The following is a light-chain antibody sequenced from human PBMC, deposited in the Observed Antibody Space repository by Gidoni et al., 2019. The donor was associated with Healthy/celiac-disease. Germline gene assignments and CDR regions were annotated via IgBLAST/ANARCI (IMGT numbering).Light chain of an antibody. J-gene: IGKJ4*01. V-gene: IGKV3-15*01. CDR2: GAS. Sequence: ETVMTPSPATLSVSPGQRATLSCRASQSISSNLAWYQQKPGQAPKLLIYGASTRATGIPARFSGSGSGTEFTLTISSLQSEDFAIYYCQQYNNSPPALTFGGGTKVEIK. CDR1: QSISSN. CDR3: QQYNNSPPALT.